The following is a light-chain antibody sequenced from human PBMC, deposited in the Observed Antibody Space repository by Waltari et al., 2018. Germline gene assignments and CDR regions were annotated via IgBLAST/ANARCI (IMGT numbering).Light chain of an antibody. CDR3: QHRSNWPPS. CDR1: QSIGSY. V-gene: IGKV3-11*01. CDR2: DAS. J-gene: IGKJ2*01. Sequence: EIVLTQSPATLSLSPGERATLSCRASQSIGSYLAWYQQKPGLAPRLLIYDASNRATGIPARFSGRGSVTYFTLTISSLEPEDFAVYYCQHRSNWPPSFGQGTKVEIE.